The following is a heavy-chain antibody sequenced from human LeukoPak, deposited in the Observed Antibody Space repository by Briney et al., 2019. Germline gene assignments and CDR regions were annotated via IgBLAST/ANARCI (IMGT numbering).Heavy chain of an antibody. CDR2: FHDSEST. J-gene: IGHJ4*02. Sequence: SETLSPTCNVSGGSISSNYWSWIRQPPGKGLEWIGYFHDSESTNYNPSLKSRVSISVDTSKKQVSLKLSSVTAADTAVYYCARGDASGRPGIAFDYWGQGTLVTVSS. V-gene: IGHV4-59*01. CDR1: GGSISSNY. D-gene: IGHD1-26*01. CDR3: ARGDASGRPGIAFDY.